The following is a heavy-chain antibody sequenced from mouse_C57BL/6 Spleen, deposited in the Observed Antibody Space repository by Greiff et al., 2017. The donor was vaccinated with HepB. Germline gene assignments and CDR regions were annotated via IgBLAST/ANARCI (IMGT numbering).Heavy chain of an antibody. CDR3: ARSDGYYWYFDV. V-gene: IGHV1-52*01. Sequence: QVQLQQPGAELVRPGSSVKLSCKASGYTFTSYWMHWVKQRPIQGLEWIGNIDPSDSETHYNQKFKDKATLTVDKSSSTAYMQLSSLTSEDSAVYCCARSDGYYWYFDVWGTGTTVTVSS. D-gene: IGHD2-3*01. CDR1: GYTFTSYW. CDR2: IDPSDSET. J-gene: IGHJ1*03.